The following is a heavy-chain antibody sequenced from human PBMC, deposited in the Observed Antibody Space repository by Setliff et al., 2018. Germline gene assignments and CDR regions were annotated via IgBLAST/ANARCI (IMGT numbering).Heavy chain of an antibody. V-gene: IGHV2-70*04. CDR1: GFSLDTIGVR. CDR3: ARLAVRSPFDY. D-gene: IGHD3-10*01. Sequence: SGPTLVNPTQTLTLTCTISGFSLDTIGVRVSWIRQPPGKALEWLARVDWEDDKYYGASLKTRLSISRDTSKNQVVLTMTNMDPTDTATYYCARLAVRSPFDYWGQGALVTVSS. J-gene: IGHJ4*02. CDR2: VDWEDDK.